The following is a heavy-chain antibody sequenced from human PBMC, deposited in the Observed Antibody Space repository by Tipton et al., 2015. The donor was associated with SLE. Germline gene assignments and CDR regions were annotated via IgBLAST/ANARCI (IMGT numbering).Heavy chain of an antibody. CDR2: IYHSGST. J-gene: IGHJ6*03. V-gene: IGHV4-4*02. D-gene: IGHD6-13*01. CDR3: AREIAAADYYYYYYMDV. Sequence: TLSLTCAVSGGSISSSNWWSWVRQPPGKGLEWIGEIYHSGSTNYNPSLKSRVTISVDTSKNQFSLKLSSVTAADTAVYYCAREIAAADYYYYYYMDVWGKGTTVTVSS. CDR1: GGSISSSNW.